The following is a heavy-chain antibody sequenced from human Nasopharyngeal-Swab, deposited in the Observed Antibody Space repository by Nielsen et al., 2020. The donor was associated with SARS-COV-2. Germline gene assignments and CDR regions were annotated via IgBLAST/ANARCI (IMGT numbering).Heavy chain of an antibody. CDR3: ARGSFDYYYGMDV. V-gene: IGHV3-53*01. CDR2: IYSGGST. J-gene: IGHJ6*02. Sequence: GESLRISCAASGFTVSSNYMSWVRQAPGKGLEWVSVIYSGGSTYYADSVKGRFTISRDNSKNTLYLQMNSLGAEDTAVYYCARGSFDYYYGMDVWGQGTTVTVSS. CDR1: GFTVSSNY.